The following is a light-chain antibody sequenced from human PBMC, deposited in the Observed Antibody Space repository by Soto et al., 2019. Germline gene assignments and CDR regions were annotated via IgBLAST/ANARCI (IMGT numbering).Light chain of an antibody. CDR2: EAS. Sequence: DIQMTQSPSPLSASVGDRVYINCRTSQSINTFLNWYQAKPGKAPKLLIYEASNLGNGVPSRFSGSGSGTDFTLTISSLQPEDSATYYCQQSYRTPPFNFGPGTRVDI. J-gene: IGKJ3*01. CDR1: QSINTF. V-gene: IGKV1-39*01. CDR3: QQSYRTPPFN.